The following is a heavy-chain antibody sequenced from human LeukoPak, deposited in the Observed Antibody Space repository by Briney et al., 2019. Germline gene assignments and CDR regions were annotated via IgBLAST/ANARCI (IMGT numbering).Heavy chain of an antibody. J-gene: IGHJ3*02. CDR1: GFTFSSYS. Sequence: GGSLRLSCAASGFTFSSYSMNWVRQAPGKGLEWVSYISSSSSTIYYADSVKGRFTISRDNAKNSLYLQMNSLRAEDTAVYYCARDGGWYAGKAFDIWGQGTMVTVSS. V-gene: IGHV3-48*04. CDR2: ISSSSSTI. D-gene: IGHD6-19*01. CDR3: ARDGGWYAGKAFDI.